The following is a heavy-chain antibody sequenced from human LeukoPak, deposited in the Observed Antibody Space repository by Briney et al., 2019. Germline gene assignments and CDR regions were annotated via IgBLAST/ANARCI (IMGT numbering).Heavy chain of an antibody. D-gene: IGHD1-14*01. J-gene: IGHJ4*02. CDR3: ARAEGNFDY. V-gene: IGHV4-59*01. CDR1: GGSISSYY. CDR2: IYYSGST. Sequence: SETLSLTCTVSGGSISSYYWSWLRQPPGKGLEWIGYIYYSGSTNYNPSLKSRVTISVDTSKNQFSLKLSSVTAADTAVYYCARAEGNFDYWGQGTLVTVSS.